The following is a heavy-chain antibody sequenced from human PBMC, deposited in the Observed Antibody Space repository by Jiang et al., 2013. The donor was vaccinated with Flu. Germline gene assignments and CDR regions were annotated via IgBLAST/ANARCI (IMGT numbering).Heavy chain of an antibody. D-gene: IGHD6-19*01. J-gene: IGHJ4*02. CDR3: AHYVSGWKWYLDY. V-gene: IGHV3-7*03. Sequence: ESGGGLVQPGGSLRLSCAASGFTFSSYWMSWVRQAPGKGLEWVASIKKDGSEKYYVDSVKGRFTISRDNAKNSLYLHMNSLRVEDTAVYYCAHYVSGWKWYLDYWGQGTLVTVSS. CDR1: GFTFSSYW. CDR2: IKKDGSEK.